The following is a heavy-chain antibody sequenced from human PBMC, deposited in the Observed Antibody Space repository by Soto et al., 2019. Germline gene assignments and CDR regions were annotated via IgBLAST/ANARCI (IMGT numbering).Heavy chain of an antibody. D-gene: IGHD6-19*01. Sequence: SETLSLTCSVSGGSISCSYWSWIRPSPGKGLEWLGYVYYTGSTNYSPSLRSRVSISVDTSKNEFSLRLSSVTAADTAVYFCARSVAVPGAHIDYWGQGTQVTVSS. CDR3: ARSVAVPGAHIDY. CDR1: GGSISCSY. CDR2: VYYTGST. V-gene: IGHV4-59*01. J-gene: IGHJ4*02.